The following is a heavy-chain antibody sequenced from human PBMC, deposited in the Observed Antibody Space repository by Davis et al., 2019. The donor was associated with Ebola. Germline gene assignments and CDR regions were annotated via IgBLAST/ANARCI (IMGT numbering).Heavy chain of an antibody. Sequence: GESLKISCAASGFTFSSYWMSWVRQAPGKGLEWVANIKQDGSEKYYVDSVKGRFTISRDNAKNSLYLQMNSLRAEDTAVYYCARSLVGLLWFGELMYYYMDVWGKGTTVTVSS. V-gene: IGHV3-7*01. CDR3: ARSLVGLLWFGELMYYYMDV. J-gene: IGHJ6*03. CDR1: GFTFSSYW. D-gene: IGHD3-10*01. CDR2: IKQDGSEK.